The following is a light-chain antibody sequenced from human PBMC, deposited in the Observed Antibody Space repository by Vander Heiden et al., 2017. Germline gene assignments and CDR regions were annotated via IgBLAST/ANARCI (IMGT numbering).Light chain of an antibody. Sequence: EIVLTQSPATLSSSPGERATLSCRASQSVSSYLGWYQQKPGQAPRLLIYAASTRATGIPARFSGGGSGTDFTLTISSLEPEDFAVYYCQQGSSWPFTFGQGTKLEIK. CDR3: QQGSSWPFT. CDR2: AAS. CDR1: QSVSSY. J-gene: IGKJ2*01. V-gene: IGKV3-11*01.